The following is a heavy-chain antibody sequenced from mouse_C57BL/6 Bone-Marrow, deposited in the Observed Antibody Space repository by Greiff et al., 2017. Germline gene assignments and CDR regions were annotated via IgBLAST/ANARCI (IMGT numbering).Heavy chain of an antibody. J-gene: IGHJ3*01. CDR3: ARGYYGSRFAY. Sequence: QVQLQQPGAELVKPGASVKISCKASGYAFSSYWMNWVKQRPGQGLEWIGQIYPGDGDTNYNGKFKGKATLTADKSSSTAYMQLSSLTSEDSAVYFCARGYYGSRFAYWGQGTLVTVSA. CDR1: GYAFSSYW. D-gene: IGHD1-1*01. V-gene: IGHV1-80*01. CDR2: IYPGDGDT.